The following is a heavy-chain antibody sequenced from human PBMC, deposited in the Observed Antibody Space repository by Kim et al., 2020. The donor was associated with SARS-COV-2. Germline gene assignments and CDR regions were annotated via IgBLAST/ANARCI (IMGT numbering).Heavy chain of an antibody. J-gene: IGHJ4*02. D-gene: IGHD2-15*01. Sequence: KGRFTFSRDNSKNTLYLQMNSLRAEDTAVYYCAKVGGYCSGGSCSDFDYWGQGTLVTVSS. CDR3: AKVGGYCSGGSCSDFDY. V-gene: IGHV3-23*01.